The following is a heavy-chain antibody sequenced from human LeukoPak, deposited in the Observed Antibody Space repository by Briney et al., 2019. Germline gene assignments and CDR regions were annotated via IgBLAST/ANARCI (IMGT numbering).Heavy chain of an antibody. CDR1: GYTFTSYD. CDR2: MNPNSGNT. J-gene: IGHJ5*02. CDR3: ARGPLYCSSTSCFLNWFDP. Sequence: ASVKVSCKASGYTFTSYDINWVRQATGQGLEWMGWMNPNSGNTGYAQKFQGRVTMTRNTSISTAYMELSRLRSDDTAVYYCARGPLYCSSTSCFLNWFDPWGQGTLVTVSS. V-gene: IGHV1-8*01. D-gene: IGHD2-2*01.